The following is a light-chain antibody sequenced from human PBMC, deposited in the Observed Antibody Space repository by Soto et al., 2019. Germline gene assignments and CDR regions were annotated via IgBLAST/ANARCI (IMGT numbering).Light chain of an antibody. CDR2: RNN. Sequence: QSVLTQPPSASGTPGQRVTISCSGSSSNIGSNYVYWYQQLPGTAPKVLMYRNNQRPSGVPDRFSGSKSGTSASLAISGRRSEDEADYSCSAWDDSLSGWVFGGGTKVTVL. CDR3: SAWDDSLSGWV. V-gene: IGLV1-47*01. CDR1: SSNIGSNY. J-gene: IGLJ3*02.